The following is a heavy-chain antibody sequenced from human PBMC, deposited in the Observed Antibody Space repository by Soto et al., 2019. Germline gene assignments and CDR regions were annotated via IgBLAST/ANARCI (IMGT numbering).Heavy chain of an antibody. CDR3: AREDRDRETGLVPAAIDGMDV. D-gene: IGHD2-2*01. Sequence: ASVKVSCKAIGYSFTSHYMHWVRQAPGQGLEWMGTIYPGGVNIAYAQKFKGRVTMTKDTSTSTVYMELNSLTSDDTAVYYCAREDRDRETGLVPAAIDGMDVWGQGTTVTVSS. CDR1: GYSFTSHY. J-gene: IGHJ6*02. V-gene: IGHV1-46*03. CDR2: IYPGGVNI.